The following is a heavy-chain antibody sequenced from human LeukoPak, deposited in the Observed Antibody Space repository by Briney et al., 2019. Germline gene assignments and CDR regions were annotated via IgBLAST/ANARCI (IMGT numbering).Heavy chain of an antibody. D-gene: IGHD5-12*01. CDR2: ISYEGDNK. Sequence: GGSLRLSCAASGFTFSNYAMHWVRQAPGKGLEWVATISYEGDNKYYADSLKGRFTISRDNSKNTLYLQMNSLRGEDTAVYFCARGRNVVATSGYFDYWGQGTLVTVSS. J-gene: IGHJ4*02. CDR1: GFTFSNYA. V-gene: IGHV3-30-3*01. CDR3: ARGRNVVATSGYFDY.